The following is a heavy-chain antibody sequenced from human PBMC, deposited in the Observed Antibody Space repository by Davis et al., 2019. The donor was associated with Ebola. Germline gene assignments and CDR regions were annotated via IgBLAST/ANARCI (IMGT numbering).Heavy chain of an antibody. CDR1: GYSFAAHY. Sequence: ASVKVSCKASGYSFAAHYIHWVRQAPGQGLEWMGRINPNFGGKIYAQKFQGRVTVTRDTSTTTVYMDLSSLRSEDTALYYCTTPGGQDSGYDVFDIWGQGTMVTVSS. CDR2: INPNFGGK. J-gene: IGHJ3*02. CDR3: TTPGGQDSGYDVFDI. V-gene: IGHV1-46*03. D-gene: IGHD5-12*01.